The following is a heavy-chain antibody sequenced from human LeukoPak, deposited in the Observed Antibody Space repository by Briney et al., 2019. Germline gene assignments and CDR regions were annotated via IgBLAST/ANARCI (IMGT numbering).Heavy chain of an antibody. CDR3: ARDGSTLRFLEWFY. CDR2: IIPIFGAA. J-gene: IGHJ4*02. CDR1: AGTFSSYG. Sequence: ASVKVSCKASAGTFSSYGISWVRQAPGQGLELMGGIIPIFGAANYAQKFQGRVTITTDESTRTAYMELSSLRSDDTAVYYCARDGSTLRFLEWFYWGQGTLVTVSS. V-gene: IGHV1-69*05. D-gene: IGHD3-3*01.